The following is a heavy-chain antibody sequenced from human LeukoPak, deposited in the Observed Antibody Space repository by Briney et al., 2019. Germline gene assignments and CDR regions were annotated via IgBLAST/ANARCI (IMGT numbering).Heavy chain of an antibody. CDR2: ISAYNGNT. J-gene: IGHJ4*02. CDR1: GYTFTSYG. D-gene: IGHD3-10*02. CDR3: ARDLPTITPRRITMYYSDY. V-gene: IGHV1-18*01. Sequence: ASVKVSCKASGYTFTSYGISWVRQAPGQGLEWMGWISAYNGNTNYAQKLQGRVTMTTDTSTSTAYMELRSLRSDDTAVYYCARDLPTITPRRITMYYSDYWGQGTLVTVSS.